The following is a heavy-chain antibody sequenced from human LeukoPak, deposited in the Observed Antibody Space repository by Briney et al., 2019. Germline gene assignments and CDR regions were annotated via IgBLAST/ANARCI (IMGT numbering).Heavy chain of an antibody. Sequence: GGSLRLSCAASGFTFSNSWMHWVRQVPGKGLLWVSRINSDGLSAVYADSVRGRFTISRDNAKNTLYLQMNSLRAEDTAVYYCARRYCSSTSCTLDYWGQGTLVTVSS. J-gene: IGHJ4*02. CDR3: ARRYCSSTSCTLDY. V-gene: IGHV3-74*01. CDR1: GFTFSNSW. D-gene: IGHD2-2*01. CDR2: INSDGLSA.